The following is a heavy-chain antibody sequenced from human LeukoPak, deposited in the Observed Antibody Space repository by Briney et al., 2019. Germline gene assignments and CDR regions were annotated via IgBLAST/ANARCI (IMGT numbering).Heavy chain of an antibody. CDR3: ARGPKRGGYRYNWFDP. Sequence: GGSLRLSCAASGFTFSSYGMHWVREAQGRGLEWVAVIWYDGGNKYYADSVKGRFTISRDNSKNTLYLQMNSLRAEDTAVYYCARGPKRGGYRYNWFDPWGQGTLVTVSS. CDR1: GFTFSSYG. D-gene: IGHD3-16*02. V-gene: IGHV3-33*01. J-gene: IGHJ5*02. CDR2: IWYDGGNK.